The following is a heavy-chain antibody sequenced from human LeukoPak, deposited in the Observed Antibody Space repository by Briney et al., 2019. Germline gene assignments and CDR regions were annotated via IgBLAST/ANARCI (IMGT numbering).Heavy chain of an antibody. CDR1: GFTVSSNY. D-gene: IGHD6-19*01. CDR2: IYSGGST. Sequence: GGSLRLSCAASGFTVSSNYMSWVRQAPGKGLEWVSVIYSGGSTYYADSVKGRFTISRDNSKNTLYLQMNSLRAEDTAVYYCARDLNAAVAGTDYGMDVWGQGTTVTVSS. CDR3: ARDLNAAVAGTDYGMDV. J-gene: IGHJ6*02. V-gene: IGHV3-66*01.